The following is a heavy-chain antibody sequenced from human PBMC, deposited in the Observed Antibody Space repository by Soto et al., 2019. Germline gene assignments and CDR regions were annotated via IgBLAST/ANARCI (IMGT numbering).Heavy chain of an antibody. J-gene: IGHJ1*01. Sequence: QVQLVESGGGVVQPGTSLRVSCVGSGIRFRSYVIHWVRQAPGKGLEWVALTSYDGSDKYYGDSVRGRFTISRDNSRNTVDLQMDSLRLEDTALYYCARWGTTGGLDVWGQGTLVSVSS. CDR3: ARWGTTGGLDV. V-gene: IGHV3-33*05. CDR1: GIRFRSYV. D-gene: IGHD3-16*01. CDR2: TSYDGSDK.